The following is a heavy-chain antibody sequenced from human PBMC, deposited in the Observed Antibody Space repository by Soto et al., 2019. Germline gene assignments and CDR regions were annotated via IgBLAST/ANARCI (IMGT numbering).Heavy chain of an antibody. CDR1: GFTFSSYG. V-gene: IGHV3-30*18. D-gene: IGHD5-18*01. CDR2: ISYDGSNK. CDR3: AKDLEYVDTAMVTVAYYYGMDV. J-gene: IGHJ6*02. Sequence: VGSLRLSCAASGFTFSSYGMHWVRQAPGKGLEWVAVISYDGSNKYYADSVKGRFTISRDNSKNTLYLQMNSLRAEDTAVYYCAKDLEYVDTAMVTVAYYYGMDVWGQGTTVTVSS.